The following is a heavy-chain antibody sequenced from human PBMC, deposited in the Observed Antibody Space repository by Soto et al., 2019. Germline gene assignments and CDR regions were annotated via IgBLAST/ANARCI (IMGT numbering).Heavy chain of an antibody. Sequence: QVQLQASGPGLVKPSETLSLTCTVSGGSVRSGSYYWSWIRQPPGKGLEWIGYIYYSGSTNYNPSLKSRVTISVDTSKNQFSLKLSSVTAADTAVYYCARGSGPNDAFDIWGQGTMVTVSS. V-gene: IGHV4-61*01. CDR3: ARGSGPNDAFDI. D-gene: IGHD2-15*01. J-gene: IGHJ3*02. CDR2: IYYSGST. CDR1: GGSVRSGSYY.